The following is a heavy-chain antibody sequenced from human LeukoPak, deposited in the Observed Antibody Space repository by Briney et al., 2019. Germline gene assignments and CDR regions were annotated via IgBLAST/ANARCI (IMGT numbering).Heavy chain of an antibody. Sequence: GGSLRLSCAASGFTFISYTMNWVRQAPGKGLEYVSAINDRGGRTYYAESVEGRFTISRDNSKNTMYLQMGSLRVDDMAVYYCARVGDNNFFDYWGQGTLVTVSS. D-gene: IGHD2-21*02. J-gene: IGHJ4*02. CDR3: ARVGDNNFFDY. V-gene: IGHV3-64*02. CDR1: GFTFISYT. CDR2: INDRGGRT.